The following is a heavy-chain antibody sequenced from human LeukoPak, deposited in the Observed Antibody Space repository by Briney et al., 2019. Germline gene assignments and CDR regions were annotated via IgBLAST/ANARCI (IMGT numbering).Heavy chain of an antibody. Sequence: GGSLRLSCTASGFTFNIYPFTWVRQAPGKGPEWVSTIGTVGDTYYADSVKGRFTISRDDSNNALYLHMSSLRAEDAAVYYCAKSKIVEGRGYFDLWGRGTLDTVSS. CDR3: AKSKIVEGRGYFDL. CDR2: IGTVGDT. J-gene: IGHJ2*01. D-gene: IGHD1-26*01. CDR1: GFTFNIYP. V-gene: IGHV3-23*01.